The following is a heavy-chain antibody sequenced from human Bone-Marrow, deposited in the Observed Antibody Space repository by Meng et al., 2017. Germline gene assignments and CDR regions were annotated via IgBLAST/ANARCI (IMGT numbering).Heavy chain of an antibody. J-gene: IGHJ5*02. CDR1: GGSFSGYN. CDR3: AKARLWGDNWFDP. CDR2: INHSGST. D-gene: IGHD3-16*01. Sequence: LQQWGSVLLEPPGTLSLTGAVYGGSFSGYNWGWIRQAPGKGLEWIGEINHSGSTTYNPSLKSRVTISVDTSKNQFSLKLSSVTAADTAVYYCAKARLWGDNWFDPWGQGTLVTGSS. V-gene: IGHV4-34*01.